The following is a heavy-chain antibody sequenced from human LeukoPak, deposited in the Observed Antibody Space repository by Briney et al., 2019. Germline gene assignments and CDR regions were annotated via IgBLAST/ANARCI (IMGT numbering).Heavy chain of an antibody. J-gene: IGHJ2*01. CDR2: ISDDGSNT. Sequence: GGSLRLSCTASGFTLSSFGMHWVRQAPGKGLEWVAVISDDGSNTYYADSVKGRFTISRDNSKSTLYLQLNSLRAEDTAVYYCAKDADTATIIYWYFDLWGRGTLVTVSS. CDR1: GFTLSSFG. V-gene: IGHV3-30*18. D-gene: IGHD5-18*01. CDR3: AKDADTATIIYWYFDL.